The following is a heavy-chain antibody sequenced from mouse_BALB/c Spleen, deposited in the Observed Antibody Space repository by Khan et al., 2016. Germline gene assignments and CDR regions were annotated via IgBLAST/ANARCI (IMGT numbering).Heavy chain of an antibody. J-gene: IGHJ2*01. V-gene: IGHV3-1*02. CDR1: GYSITSGYS. Sequence: EVQLQESGPDLVKPSQSLSLTCTVTGYSITSGYSWHWIRQFPGNKLEWMAYIHYSGSTNYNPSLKSRISITRDTSKNQLFLQLISVTTEDTATYYCTRGDYYGSGYWGQGTTLTVSS. CDR2: IHYSGST. D-gene: IGHD1-1*01. CDR3: TRGDYYGSGY.